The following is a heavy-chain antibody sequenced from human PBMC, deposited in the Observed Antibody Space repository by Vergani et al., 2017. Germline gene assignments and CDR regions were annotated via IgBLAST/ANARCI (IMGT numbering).Heavy chain of an antibody. D-gene: IGHD5-18*01. CDR2: ISGSGGFT. J-gene: IGHJ4*02. Sequence: EVQLLESGGEVVKPGGSLRVSCAASGFTFSNYAMSWVRQTPGKGLEWVSGISGSGGFTYYADSVKGRFTISRDNSKNTMFLQMNNLRAEDTAIYYCAELYGDDGYSPFWGQGTLVTVSS. CDR1: GFTFSNYA. V-gene: IGHV3-23*01. CDR3: AELYGDDGYSPF.